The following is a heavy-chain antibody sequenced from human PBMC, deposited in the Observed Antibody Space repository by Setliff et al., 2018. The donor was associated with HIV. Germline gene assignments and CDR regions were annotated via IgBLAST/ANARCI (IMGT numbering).Heavy chain of an antibody. CDR3: ARDAPMTTNAFDV. CDR2: MYYRGKT. J-gene: IGHJ3*01. CDR1: GGSISSDVYY. Sequence: PSETLSLTCTVSGGSISSDVYYWGWLRQTPGKGLEWIGSMYYRGKTYYNPSLKSRVTISADTTATQLSLKLESVTAADTAVYFCARDAPMTTNAFDVWGPGTMVTVSS. D-gene: IGHD4-17*01. V-gene: IGHV4-39*02.